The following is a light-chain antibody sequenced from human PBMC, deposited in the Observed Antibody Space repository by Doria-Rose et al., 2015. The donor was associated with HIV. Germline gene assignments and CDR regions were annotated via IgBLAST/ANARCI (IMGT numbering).Light chain of an antibody. CDR1: QSFSSTY. Sequence: TQSPGTLSLSPGERATLSCRASQSFSSTYLAWYQQKPGQAPSVLIYDGSTRATGIPDRFSASGSGTDFTLTISRLEPEDFALYYCHQYGTSWTFGQGTKVEI. CDR2: DGS. V-gene: IGKV3-20*01. J-gene: IGKJ1*01. CDR3: HQYGTSWT.